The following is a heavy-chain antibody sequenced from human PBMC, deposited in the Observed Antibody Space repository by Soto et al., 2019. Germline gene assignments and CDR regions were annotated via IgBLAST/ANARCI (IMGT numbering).Heavy chain of an antibody. D-gene: IGHD6-13*01. V-gene: IGHV4-31*03. CDR3: ARERGDSSWYFRYYGMDV. J-gene: IGHJ6*02. Sequence: TSETLSLTCTVSGGSISSGGYYWSWIRQHPGKGLEWIGYIYYSGSTYYNPSLKSRVTISVDTSKNQFSLKLSSVTAADTAVYYCARERGDSSWYFRYYGMDVWGQGTTVTVS. CDR2: IYYSGST. CDR1: GGSISSGGYY.